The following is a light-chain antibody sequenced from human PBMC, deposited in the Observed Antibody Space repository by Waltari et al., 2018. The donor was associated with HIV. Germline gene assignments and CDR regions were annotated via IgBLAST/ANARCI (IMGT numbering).Light chain of an antibody. V-gene: IGKV3-15*01. Sequence: EIVMTQSAATLSVSPGESATLSCRASQSVSSNLAWYQQKPGQAPRLLIYGASTRATGIPARFSGSGSGTEFTLTISSLQSEDFAVYYGQQYSDWWTFGPGTKVEAK. CDR2: GAS. CDR3: QQYSDWWT. J-gene: IGKJ1*01. CDR1: QSVSSN.